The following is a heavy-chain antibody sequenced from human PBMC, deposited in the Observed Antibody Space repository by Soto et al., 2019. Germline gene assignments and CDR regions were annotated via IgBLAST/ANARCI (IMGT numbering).Heavy chain of an antibody. D-gene: IGHD2-2*01. CDR1: GGSISSYY. CDR2: IYYSGST. CDR3: ARGYCSSTNCYGGPFDY. J-gene: IGHJ4*02. Sequence: QVQLQESGPGLVKPSETLSLTCTVSGGSISSYYWNWMRQPPGKGLEWIGYIYYSGSTNNNPSLKSRVTIAIDTSKNHFSLKLSSVTAAVTAVYYCARGYCSSTNCYGGPFDYWGQGTLVTVSS. V-gene: IGHV4-59*01.